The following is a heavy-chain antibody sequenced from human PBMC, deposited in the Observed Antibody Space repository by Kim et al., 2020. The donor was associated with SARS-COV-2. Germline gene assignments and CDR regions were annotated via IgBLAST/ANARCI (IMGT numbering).Heavy chain of an antibody. CDR3: ARAPPPGAYYFDP. Sequence: SETLSLTCTVSGGSISSGGYYWSWIRQHPGKGLEWIGYIYYSGSTYYNPSLNSRVTISVDTSKNQFSLKLSSVTTADAAVYYCARAPPPGAYYFDPWGQGTLVTVSS. V-gene: IGHV4-31*03. J-gene: IGHJ5*02. D-gene: IGHD1-26*01. CDR2: IYYSGST. CDR1: GGSISSGGYY.